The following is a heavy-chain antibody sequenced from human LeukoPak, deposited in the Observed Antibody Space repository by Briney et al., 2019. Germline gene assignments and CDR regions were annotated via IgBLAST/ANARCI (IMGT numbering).Heavy chain of an antibody. V-gene: IGHV3-74*01. CDR1: GFTFSSYW. Sequence: GGSLRLSCAASGFTFSSYWMHWARQAPGKGLVWVSRINSHGSSTTYADSVEGRFTISRDNAENTLYLQMNSLRAEDTAVYYCARERLLPFDYWGQGTLVTVS. D-gene: IGHD2-15*01. J-gene: IGHJ4*02. CDR2: INSHGSST. CDR3: ARERLLPFDY.